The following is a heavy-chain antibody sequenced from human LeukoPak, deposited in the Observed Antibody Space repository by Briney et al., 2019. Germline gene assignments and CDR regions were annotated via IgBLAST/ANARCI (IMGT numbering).Heavy chain of an antibody. D-gene: IGHD1-26*01. Sequence: GASVKVSCKASGYIFSAYYIHWARQTPGQGLEWIGWINPDSGTTNSAQMFRGRVTMTRDTSVNTVFMELSGLTFDDTAMYFCARVNRGKYFFEYWGQGALVTVSS. V-gene: IGHV1-2*02. CDR1: GYIFSAYY. CDR3: ARVNRGKYFFEY. J-gene: IGHJ4*02. CDR2: INPDSGTT.